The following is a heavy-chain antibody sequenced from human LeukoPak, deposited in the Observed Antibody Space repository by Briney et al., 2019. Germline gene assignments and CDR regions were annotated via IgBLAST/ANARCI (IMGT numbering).Heavy chain of an antibody. V-gene: IGHV1-46*01. CDR2: INPGGGST. D-gene: IGHD3/OR15-3a*01. J-gene: IGHJ4*02. CDR3: GRTDSFDY. CDR1: GYTITSLS. Sequence: GASVKVSCKASGYTITSLSIHWVRRAPGQGLEWMGIINPGGGSTKYAQNLQGRVTMTRDMSTSTVYMELSSLRSEDTAVYYCGRTDSFDYWGQGTLVTVSS.